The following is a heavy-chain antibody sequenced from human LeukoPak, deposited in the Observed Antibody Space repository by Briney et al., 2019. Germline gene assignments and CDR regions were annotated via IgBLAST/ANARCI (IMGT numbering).Heavy chain of an antibody. CDR1: GYTFTSYY. Sequence: ASVKVSCKASGYTFTSYYMHWVRQAPGQGLEWIGIINPSGGSTSYAQKFQGRVTMTRDTSTSTVYMELSSLRSEDTAVYYCAREAYCGGDCYFGLDYWGQGTLVTVSS. J-gene: IGHJ4*02. V-gene: IGHV1-46*03. CDR2: INPSGGST. CDR3: AREAYCGGDCYFGLDY. D-gene: IGHD2-21*01.